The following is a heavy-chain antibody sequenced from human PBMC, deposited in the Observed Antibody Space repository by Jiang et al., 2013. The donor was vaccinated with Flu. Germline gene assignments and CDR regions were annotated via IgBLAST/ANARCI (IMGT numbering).Heavy chain of an antibody. Sequence: GSGLVKPSETLSLTCAVSGYSISSGYYWGWIRQPPGKGLEWIGSIYHSGSTYYNPSLKSRVTISVDTSKNQFSLKLSSVTAADTAVYYCARHTPDYGDYVGAFDIWGQGTMVTVSS. J-gene: IGHJ3*02. D-gene: IGHD4-17*01. CDR3: ARHTPDYGDYVGAFDI. V-gene: IGHV4-38-2*01. CDR2: IYHSGST. CDR1: GYSISSGYY.